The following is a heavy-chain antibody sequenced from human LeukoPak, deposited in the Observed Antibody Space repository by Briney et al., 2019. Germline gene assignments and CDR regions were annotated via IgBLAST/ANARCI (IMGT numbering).Heavy chain of an antibody. V-gene: IGHV3-30*18. CDR3: AKGYYGMDV. J-gene: IGHJ6*02. Sequence: GGSLRLSCAASGFTFSSYGLHWVRQAPGKGLEWVAVISYDGSNKYYVDSVKGRFAISRDNSKNTLYLQMNSLRAEDTAVYYCAKGYYGMDVWGQGTTVTVSS. CDR2: ISYDGSNK. CDR1: GFTFSSYG.